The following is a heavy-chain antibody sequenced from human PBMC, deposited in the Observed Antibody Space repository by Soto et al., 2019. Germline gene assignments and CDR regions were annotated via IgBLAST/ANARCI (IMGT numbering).Heavy chain of an antibody. CDR2: IYHSGTT. CDR3: ARGKTNYFFDL. CDR1: GGSTSSYY. J-gene: IGHJ4*02. D-gene: IGHD3-10*01. V-gene: IGHV4-59*12. Sequence: SETLSLTCTVSGGSTSSYYWNWIRQPPGKGLEWIGYIYHSGTTNYNPSLKSRVAISVDTSKNQFSLNLTSVTAADTAVYYCARGKTNYFFDLWGQGHLVTVSS.